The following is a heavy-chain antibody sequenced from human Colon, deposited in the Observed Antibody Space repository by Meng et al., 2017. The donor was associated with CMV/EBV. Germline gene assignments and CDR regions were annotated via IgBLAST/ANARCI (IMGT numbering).Heavy chain of an antibody. D-gene: IGHD2-2*01. V-gene: IGHV3-11*01. Sequence: GESLKISCAASGFTFSDYYMSWIRQAPGKGLEWVSYISSSGSTIYYADSVKGRFTISRDNAKNSLYPQMNSLRAEDTAVYYCARAKVPAAICCFDYWGQGTLVTVSS. CDR2: ISSSGSTI. CDR3: ARAKVPAAICCFDY. J-gene: IGHJ4*02. CDR1: GFTFSDYY.